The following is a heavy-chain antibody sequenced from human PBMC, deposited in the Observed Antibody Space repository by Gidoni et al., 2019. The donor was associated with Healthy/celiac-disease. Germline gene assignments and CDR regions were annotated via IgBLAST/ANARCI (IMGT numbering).Heavy chain of an antibody. CDR1: GFTFSSYA. Sequence: EVQLLESGGGLVQPGGSLRLSCAASGFTFSSYAMSWVRQAPGKGLEWVSAISGSGGSTYYADSVKGRFTISRDNSKNTLYLQMNSLRAEDTAVYYCAKDAPSKLTYYYDSSGSNAFDIWGQGTMVTVSS. J-gene: IGHJ3*02. CDR3: AKDAPSKLTYYYDSSGSNAFDI. V-gene: IGHV3-23*01. D-gene: IGHD3-22*01. CDR2: ISGSGGST.